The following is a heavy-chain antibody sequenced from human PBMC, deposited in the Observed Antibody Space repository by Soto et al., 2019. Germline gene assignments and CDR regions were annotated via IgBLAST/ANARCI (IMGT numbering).Heavy chain of an antibody. D-gene: IGHD2-15*01. CDR3: AREGWPLLQTGMDV. CDR2: ISSSNRTI. V-gene: IGHV3-48*02. Sequence: GGSLRLSCAASGFTVRSYSMNWVRQAPGKGLEWVSYISSSNRTINYADSVKGRFIISRDNAKNSLYLQMHSLRDEDTAVYYCAREGWPLLQTGMDVWGQGTTVTVSS. J-gene: IGHJ6*02. CDR1: GFTVRSYS.